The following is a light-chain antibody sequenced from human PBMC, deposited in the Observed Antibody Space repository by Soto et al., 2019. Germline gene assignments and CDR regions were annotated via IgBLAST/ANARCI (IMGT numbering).Light chain of an antibody. Sequence: IHMTQSRSSLSASVGDRVTITCRASQRITTYLNWYQQKPGEAPKLLISTSGTLQRGVPSRFTGSGSGTDFTLTITGLQPADFATYFCQQTYNTPYTFGQGTKLEIK. V-gene: IGKV1-39*01. CDR3: QQTYNTPYT. J-gene: IGKJ2*01. CDR2: TSG. CDR1: QRITTY.